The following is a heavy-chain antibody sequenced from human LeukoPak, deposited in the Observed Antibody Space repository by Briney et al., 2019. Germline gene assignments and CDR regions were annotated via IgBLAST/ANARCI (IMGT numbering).Heavy chain of an antibody. CDR1: GFTFSSYG. CDR3: ARVWYSSSWGPDY. CDR2: IWYDRSNK. V-gene: IGHV3-33*01. D-gene: IGHD6-13*01. J-gene: IGHJ4*02. Sequence: GRSLRLSCAASGFTFSSYGMHWVRQAPGKGLEWVAVIWYDRSNKYYADSVKGRFTISRDNSKNTLYLQMNSLRAEDTAVYYCARVWYSSSWGPDYWGQGTLVTVSS.